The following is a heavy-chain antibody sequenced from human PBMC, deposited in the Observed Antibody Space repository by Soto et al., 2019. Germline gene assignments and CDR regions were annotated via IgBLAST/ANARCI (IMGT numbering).Heavy chain of an antibody. V-gene: IGHV4-59*01. CDR3: ARFNIVEAAEERSKAHAFDI. CDR1: GGSISSYY. D-gene: IGHD2-15*01. Sequence: QVQLQESGPGLVKPSETLSLTCTVSGGSISSYYWSWIRQPPGKGLEWIGYIYYSGSTNYNPSLRSRVTISVDTSKNQFSLKLSSVTAADTAVYYCARFNIVEAAEERSKAHAFDIWGQGTMVTVSS. J-gene: IGHJ3*02. CDR2: IYYSGST.